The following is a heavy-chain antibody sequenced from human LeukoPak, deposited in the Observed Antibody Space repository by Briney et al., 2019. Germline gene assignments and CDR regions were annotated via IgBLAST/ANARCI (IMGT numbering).Heavy chain of an antibody. CDR3: AGRIAVAGTVFN. D-gene: IGHD6-19*01. V-gene: IGHV1-46*01. CDR1: GYTFTSYY. Sequence: ASVTVSCKASGYTFTSYYMHWVRQAPGQGLEWMGIINPSGGSTSYAQKFQGRVTMTRDTSTSTVYMELSGLRSEDTAVYYCAGRIAVAGTVFNWGQGTLVTVSS. J-gene: IGHJ4*02. CDR2: INPSGGST.